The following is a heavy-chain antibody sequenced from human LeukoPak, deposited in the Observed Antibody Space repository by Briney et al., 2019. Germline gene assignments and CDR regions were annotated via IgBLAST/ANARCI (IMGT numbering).Heavy chain of an antibody. CDR3: AKAPLSSSFSYFDY. D-gene: IGHD2/OR15-2a*01. V-gene: IGHV3-21*04. CDR1: GFTFSSYT. Sequence: GGSLRLSCAASGFTFSSYTMNSARQAPGKGLEWVSSISTSSIYIYYADSVRGRFTISRDNAKNSLSLQMNSLRAEDTAVYYCAKAPLSSSFSYFDYWGQGTLVTVSS. J-gene: IGHJ4*02. CDR2: ISTSSIYI.